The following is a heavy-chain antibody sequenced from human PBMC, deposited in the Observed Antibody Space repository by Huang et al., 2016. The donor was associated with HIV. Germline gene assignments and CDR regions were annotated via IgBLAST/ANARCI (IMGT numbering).Heavy chain of an antibody. V-gene: IGHV3-23*01. J-gene: IGHJ6*02. CDR1: GFTFSTYA. CDR2: ISASGGST. CDR3: AKLGVEVAVASTVGRGMDV. D-gene: IGHD6-19*01. Sequence: EVQLLESGGGFVQLGGSLRLSCAASGFTFSTYAMSWVRQAPGKGLEWVSAISASGGSTYYADSVKGRFTINRDTSKTTLYWQMNSLRAEDTAVYYCAKLGVEVAVASTVGRGMDVWGQGTTVTVSS.